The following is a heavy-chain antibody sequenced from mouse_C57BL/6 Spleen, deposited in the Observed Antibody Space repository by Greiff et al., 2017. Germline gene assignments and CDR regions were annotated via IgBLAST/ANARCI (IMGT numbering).Heavy chain of an antibody. V-gene: IGHV1-50*01. CDR2: IDPSDSYT. CDR3: ARPDYYGSSYWYFDV. D-gene: IGHD1-1*01. Sequence: QVQLEQPGAELVKPGASVKLSCKASGYTFTSYWMQWVKQRPGQGLEWIGEIDPSDSYTNYNQKFKGKATLTVDTSSSTAYMQLSSLTSEDSAVYYCARPDYYGSSYWYFDVWGTGTTVTVSS. J-gene: IGHJ1*03. CDR1: GYTFTSYW.